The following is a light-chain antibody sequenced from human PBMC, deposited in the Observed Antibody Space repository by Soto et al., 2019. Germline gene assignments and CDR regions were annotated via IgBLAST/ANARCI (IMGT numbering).Light chain of an antibody. CDR1: QSISN. J-gene: IGKJ4*01. CDR3: QQYHEWPLT. V-gene: IGKV3-15*01. CDR2: GAS. Sequence: EIVMTQSPATLSVSPGERATLSCRTSQSISNLAWYQQKPGQAPRLLIYGASTRATGFPVRFTGSGSGTEFTLTISSLQSEDFVVYYCQQYHEWPLTFGGGTKVEIK.